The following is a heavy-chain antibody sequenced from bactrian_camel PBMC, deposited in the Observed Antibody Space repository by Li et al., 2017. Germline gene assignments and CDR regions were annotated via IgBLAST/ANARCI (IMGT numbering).Heavy chain of an antibody. CDR1: GFTYHQHC. Sequence: HVQLVESGGGSVQAGGSLRLSCVGSGFTYHQHCMAWFRQAPGKEREGVAGLFTAGDVKEYADSVKGRFTISRDDARNTVYLQMNSLKPEDTAMYYCAADLALSRTVVAILGVSCGLHYEYKYGGQGTQVTVS. CDR2: LFTAGDVK. J-gene: IGHJ4*01. V-gene: IGHV3S6*01. D-gene: IGHD6*01. CDR3: AADLALSRTVVAILGVSCGLHYEYKY.